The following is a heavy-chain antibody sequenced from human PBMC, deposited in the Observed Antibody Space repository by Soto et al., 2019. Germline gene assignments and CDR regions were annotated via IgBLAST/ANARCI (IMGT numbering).Heavy chain of an antibody. V-gene: IGHV3-23*01. CDR1: GFTFSTYA. CDR2: ISGGGTRT. D-gene: IGHD4-17*01. CDR3: AKLAGDYASDY. Sequence: GSLRLSCAASGFTFSTYAMNWVRQAPGKGLEWVSLISGGGTRTYYADSVKGRFTISRDNSKNTVHMQMNSLRAEDTAVYYCAKLAGDYASDYWGQGTLVTVSS. J-gene: IGHJ4*02.